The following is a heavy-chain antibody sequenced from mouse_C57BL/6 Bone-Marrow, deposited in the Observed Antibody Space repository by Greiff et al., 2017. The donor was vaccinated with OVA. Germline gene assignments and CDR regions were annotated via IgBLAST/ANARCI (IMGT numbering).Heavy chain of an antibody. D-gene: IGHD2-10*01. CDR1: GYTFTSYT. Sequence: VQLVESGAELARPGASVKMSCKASGYTFTSYTMHWVKQRPGQGLEWIGYINPSSGYTKYNQKFKDKATLTADKSSSTAYMQLSSLTSEDSAVYYCARPAYPRHYAMDYWGQGTSVTVSS. J-gene: IGHJ4*01. CDR3: ARPAYPRHYAMDY. V-gene: IGHV1-4*01. CDR2: INPSSGYT.